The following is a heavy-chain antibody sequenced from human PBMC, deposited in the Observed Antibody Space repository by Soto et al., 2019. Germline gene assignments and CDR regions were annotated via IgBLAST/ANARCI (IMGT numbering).Heavy chain of an antibody. D-gene: IGHD5-12*01. CDR3: ARDRGYGTPFDY. V-gene: IGHV3-74*03. J-gene: IGHJ4*02. CDR2: INNDGSST. CDR1: GFTFSSYW. Sequence: GGSLRLSCAASGFTFSSYWIHWVRQAPGKGPVWVSRINNDGSSTMYADSVKGRFTVSRDNAKNTLYLQMNSLRAEDTAVYYCARDRGYGTPFDYWGQGTLVTVSS.